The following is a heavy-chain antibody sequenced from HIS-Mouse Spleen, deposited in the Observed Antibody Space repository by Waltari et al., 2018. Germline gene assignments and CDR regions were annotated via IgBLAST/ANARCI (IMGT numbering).Heavy chain of an antibody. V-gene: IGHV4-39*07. J-gene: IGHJ2*01. Sequence: QLQLQESGPGLVKPSETLSPTCTVPGGAISSSSYYRGWIRQPPGKGLEWSGSIYYSGSTYYNPSLKSRVTISVDTSKNQFSLKLSSVTAADTAVYYCAREIPYSSSWYDWYFDLWGRGTLVTVSS. CDR2: IYYSGST. D-gene: IGHD6-13*01. CDR3: AREIPYSSSWYDWYFDL. CDR1: GGAISSSSYY.